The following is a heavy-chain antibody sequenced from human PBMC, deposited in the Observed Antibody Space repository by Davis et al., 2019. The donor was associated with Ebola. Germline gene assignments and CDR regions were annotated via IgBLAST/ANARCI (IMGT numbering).Heavy chain of an antibody. Sequence: GGSLRLSCAVSGFTFSDYGVSWVRQAPGKGLEWVANIKQDGSAKFYVDSVKGRLTISRDNAKNSLYLQMNSLRAEDTAVYYCARFYSGNYFDYWGQGTLVTVSS. CDR3: ARFYSGNYFDY. V-gene: IGHV3-7*01. D-gene: IGHD1-26*01. CDR2: IKQDGSAK. CDR1: GFTFSDYG. J-gene: IGHJ4*02.